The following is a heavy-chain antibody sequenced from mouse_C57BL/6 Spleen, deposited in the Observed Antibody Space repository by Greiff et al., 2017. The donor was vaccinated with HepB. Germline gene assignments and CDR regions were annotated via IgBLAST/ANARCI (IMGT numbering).Heavy chain of an antibody. J-gene: IGHJ2*01. CDR3: ANYGNSYSDD. D-gene: IGHD2-1*01. CDR2: IYPGDGDT. Sequence: VQLQQSGPELVKPGASVKISCKASGYAFSSSWMNWVKQRPGKGLEWIGRIYPGDGDTNYNGKFKGKATLTADKSSSTAYMQLSSLTSEDSAVYFCANYGNSYSDDWGQGTTLTVSA. V-gene: IGHV1-82*01. CDR1: GYAFSSSW.